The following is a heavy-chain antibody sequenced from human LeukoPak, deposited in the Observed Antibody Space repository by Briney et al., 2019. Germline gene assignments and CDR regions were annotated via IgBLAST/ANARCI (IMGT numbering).Heavy chain of an antibody. J-gene: IGHJ4*02. CDR3: ARVEDSGSADY. CDR2: IYSAGRT. Sequence: GGSLRPSCAASGFTFTQNYMTWVRQAPGKGLEGVSVIYSAGRTYYSDSVRGRFTISRDNSNNPLYLQMNSLRAEDTAVYYCARVEDSGSADYWGQGTLVTVSS. V-gene: IGHV3-53*01. CDR1: GFTFTQNY. D-gene: IGHD3-10*01.